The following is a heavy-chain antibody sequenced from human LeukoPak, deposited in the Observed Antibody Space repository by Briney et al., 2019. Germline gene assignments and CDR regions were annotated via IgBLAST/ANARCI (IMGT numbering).Heavy chain of an antibody. D-gene: IGHD2-2*01. CDR2: IYASGST. CDR1: GASISSYF. V-gene: IGHV4-4*07. CDR3: AALGVPALY. Sequence: PSETLSLTCTVSGASISSYFWHWIRQPAGKGLEWVGRIYASGSTNYSPSLKSRVTMSVDTSRDQFSLKLSSVTAADTAVYYCAALGVPALYWTQGTMVTVSS. J-gene: IGHJ4*02.